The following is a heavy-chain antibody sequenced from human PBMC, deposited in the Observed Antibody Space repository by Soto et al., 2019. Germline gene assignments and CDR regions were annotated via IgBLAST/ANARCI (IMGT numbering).Heavy chain of an antibody. V-gene: IGHV2-5*02. CDR2: IYWDDDK. CDR3: AHYVSASPAGWFDP. Sequence: QITLKESGPTLVKPTQTLTLTCSFSGLSLSTSGEAVGWIRQPPGKALEWLALIYWDDDKLFNPTLKTRLTINKDTSKNQVVLTLTNMDPVDTATYSCAHYVSASPAGWFDPWGQGILVTVSS. D-gene: IGHD3-10*01. CDR1: GLSLSTSGEA. J-gene: IGHJ5*02.